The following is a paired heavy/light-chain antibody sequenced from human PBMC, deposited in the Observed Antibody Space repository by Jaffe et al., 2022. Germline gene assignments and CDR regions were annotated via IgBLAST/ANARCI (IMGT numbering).Light chain of an antibody. V-gene: IGKV3-20*01. CDR3: QQYVSSPWT. J-gene: IGKJ1*01. CDR1: QSVSSSY. CDR2: DAS. Sequence: EIVLTQSPGTLSLSPGERATLSCRASQSVSSSYLAWYQQKPGRAPRLLIYDASSRATGIPDRFSGSGSGTDFSLTISRLEPEDFAVYYCQQYVSSPWTFGQGTKVEVK.
Heavy chain of an antibody. D-gene: IGHD6-19*01. CDR2: ISISGGNT. V-gene: IGHV3-23*01. CDR1: GITISTYA. J-gene: IGHJ4*02. CDR3: AKGALGIAVGGNRIFDY. Sequence: EVQLLESGGGLVQPGGSLRISCTASGITISTYAMSWVRQAPGKGLEWLSAISISGGNTYYADSVKGRFTISRDNSKNTLYLQMNSLRVEDTAVYYCAKGALGIAVGGNRIFDYWGQGTLVTVSS.